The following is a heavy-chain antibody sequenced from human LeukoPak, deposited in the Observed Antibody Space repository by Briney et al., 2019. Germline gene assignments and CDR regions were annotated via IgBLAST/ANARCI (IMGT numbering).Heavy chain of an antibody. CDR1: GFTFDDYA. J-gene: IGHJ4*02. CDR2: INGDGTST. CDR3: AKLVGATTGIDY. Sequence: GGSLRLSCAASGFTFDDYAMHWVRQAPGKGLEWVSRINGDGTSTRYADSVKGRFTISRDNAKNTLYLQMNSLSAEDTAVYYCAKLVGATTGIDYWGQGTLVTVSS. D-gene: IGHD1-26*01. V-gene: IGHV3-74*01.